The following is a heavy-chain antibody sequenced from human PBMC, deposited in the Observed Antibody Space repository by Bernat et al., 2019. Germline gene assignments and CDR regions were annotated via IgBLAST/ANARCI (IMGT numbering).Heavy chain of an antibody. V-gene: IGHV4-39*01. Sequence: QLQLQESGPGLVKPSETLSLTCTVSAGSISSHNYFWGWIREPPGKGLEWIGSVYSSGSTYYNPSLKGRVTISVDTSKNQFSLKLTSVTAADTGVYYCATPWRATYYYGSSGYKPLDYWGQGTLVTVSS. CDR1: AGSISSHNYF. CDR2: VYSSGST. CDR3: ATPWRATYYYGSSGYKPLDY. J-gene: IGHJ4*02. D-gene: IGHD3-22*01.